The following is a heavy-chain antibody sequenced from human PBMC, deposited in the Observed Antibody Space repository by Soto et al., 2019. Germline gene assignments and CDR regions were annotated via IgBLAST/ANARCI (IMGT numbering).Heavy chain of an antibody. V-gene: IGHV1-18*01. CDR3: ARDNHYYYSSGYPDY. Sequence: ASVKVSCKASGYTFTSYGISWVRQAPGQGLEWMGWISAYNGNTNYAQKLQGRVTMTTDTSTSTAYMELRSLRSDDTAVYYCARDNHYYYSSGYPDYWGQGTLVTVSS. D-gene: IGHD3-22*01. J-gene: IGHJ4*02. CDR2: ISAYNGNT. CDR1: GYTFTSYG.